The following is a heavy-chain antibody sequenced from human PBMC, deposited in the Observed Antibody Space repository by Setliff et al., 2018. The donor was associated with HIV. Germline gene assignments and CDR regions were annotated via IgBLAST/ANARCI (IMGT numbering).Heavy chain of an antibody. V-gene: IGHV4-38-2*01. CDR1: GYSISSGYY. J-gene: IGHJ3*02. D-gene: IGHD2-15*01. Sequence: ASETLSLTCAVSGYSISSGYYWGWIRQPPGKGLEWIGSIYHSGSTYYNPSLKSRVTISVDTSKNQFSLKLSSVTAADTAVYYCARNPCSGGSCPDAFDIWGQGTMVTVSS. CDR2: IYHSGST. CDR3: ARNPCSGGSCPDAFDI.